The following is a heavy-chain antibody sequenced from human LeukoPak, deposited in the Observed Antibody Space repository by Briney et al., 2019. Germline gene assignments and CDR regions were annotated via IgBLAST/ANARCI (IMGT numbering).Heavy chain of an antibody. V-gene: IGHV4-30-4*01. CDR3: ARGDMNYYYYYMDV. J-gene: IGHJ6*03. Sequence: SESLSLTCTVSGGSIASGDYYWSWIRQPPGKGLEWIGYIFYSGSTYYNSSLKSRLTISVDTSKNQFSLKLTSVTAADTAVYYCARGDMNYYYYYMDVWGKGTTVTVSS. CDR1: GGSIASGDYY. CDR2: IFYSGST. D-gene: IGHD2-15*01.